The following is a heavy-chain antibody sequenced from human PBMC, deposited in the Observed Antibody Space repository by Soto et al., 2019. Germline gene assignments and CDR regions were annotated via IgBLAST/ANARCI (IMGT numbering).Heavy chain of an antibody. CDR3: AAEPPGYSGYDQDPHLSYGY. D-gene: IGHD5-12*01. CDR1: GFTFTSSA. J-gene: IGHJ4*02. V-gene: IGHV1-58*01. Sequence: ASVKVSCKASGFTFTSSAVQWVRPARGQRLEWIGWIVVGSGNTNYAQKFQERVTITRDMSTSTAYMELSSLRSEDTAVYYCAAEPPGYSGYDQDPHLSYGYLGQGTLVTVSS. CDR2: IVVGSGNT.